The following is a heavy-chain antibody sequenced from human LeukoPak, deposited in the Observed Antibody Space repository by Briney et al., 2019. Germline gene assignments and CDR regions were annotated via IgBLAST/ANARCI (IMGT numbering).Heavy chain of an antibody. Sequence: PSETLSLTCAVYGGSFSGYYWSWIRQPPGKGLEWIGEINHSGSTNYNPSLKSRVTISVDTSKNQFSLKLSSVTAADTAVYYCARAGPLFSIFGVVISPGSYYYGMDVWGQGTTVTVSS. CDR3: ARAGPLFSIFGVVISPGSYYYGMDV. D-gene: IGHD3-3*01. J-gene: IGHJ6*02. CDR1: GGSFSGYY. V-gene: IGHV4-34*01. CDR2: INHSGST.